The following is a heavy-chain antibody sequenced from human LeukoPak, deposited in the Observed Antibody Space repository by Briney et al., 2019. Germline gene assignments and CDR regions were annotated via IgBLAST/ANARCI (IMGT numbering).Heavy chain of an antibody. CDR2: ISYDGSNK. CDR1: GFTFSSYA. V-gene: IGHV3-30-3*01. Sequence: GGSLRLSCAASGFTFSSYAMPWVRQAPGKGLEWVAVISYDGSNKYYADSVKGRFTISRDNSKNTLYLQMNSLRAEDTAVYYCARDSATEGGYFDYWGQGTLVTVSS. J-gene: IGHJ4*02. CDR3: ARDSATEGGYFDY.